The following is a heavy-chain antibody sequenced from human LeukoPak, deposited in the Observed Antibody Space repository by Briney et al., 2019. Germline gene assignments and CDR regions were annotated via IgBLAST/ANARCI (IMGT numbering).Heavy chain of an antibody. J-gene: IGHJ5*02. V-gene: IGHV1-46*01. CDR3: AREPPDNYWFDP. CDR1: AYSFTSYY. D-gene: IGHD1-14*01. Sequence: ASVKVSCKASAYSFTSYYIHWVRQAPGQGLEYMGIIRPSGGSTDYAQKFQGRVSMTRGTSTSTVYMELSSLRSEDTAVYFCAREPPDNYWFDPWGQGTLVAVSS. CDR2: IRPSGGST.